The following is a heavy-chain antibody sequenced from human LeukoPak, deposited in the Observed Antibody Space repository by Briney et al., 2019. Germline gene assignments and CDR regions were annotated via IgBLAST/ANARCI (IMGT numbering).Heavy chain of an antibody. CDR2: IVVGSGNT. Sequence: GTSVKVSCKASGFTFTSSAMQWVRQARRQRLEWIGWIVVGSGNTNYAQKFQERVTITRDMSTSTAYMELSSLRSEDTAVYYCAADHLTSHYYYMDVWGKGTTVTVSS. CDR3: AADHLTSHYYYMDV. D-gene: IGHD4/OR15-4a*01. V-gene: IGHV1-58*02. CDR1: GFTFTSSA. J-gene: IGHJ6*03.